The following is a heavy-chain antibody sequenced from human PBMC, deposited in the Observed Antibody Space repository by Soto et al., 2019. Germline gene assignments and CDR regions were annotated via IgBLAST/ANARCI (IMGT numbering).Heavy chain of an antibody. CDR1: GYTFTSYG. Sequence: QVQLVQSGAEVKKPGASVKVSCKASGYTFTSYGISWVRQAPGQGLEWMGWISAYNGNTNYAQKLPGRVTMTTDTSTSTGYMELRSLRSDDTAVYYSARGARRYDLGSGYCDYWGQGTLVTVSS. D-gene: IGHD3-3*01. CDR2: ISAYNGNT. CDR3: ARGARRYDLGSGYCDY. V-gene: IGHV1-18*01. J-gene: IGHJ4*02.